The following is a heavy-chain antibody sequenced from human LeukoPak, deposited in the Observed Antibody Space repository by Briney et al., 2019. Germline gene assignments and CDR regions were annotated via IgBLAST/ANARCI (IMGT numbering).Heavy chain of an antibody. CDR3: ARGVVGATNWFDH. D-gene: IGHD1-26*01. V-gene: IGHV4-34*01. CDR1: GGSFSGYY. J-gene: IGHJ5*02. Sequence: PSETLSLTCAVYGGSFSGYYWSWIRQPPGKGLEWIGEINHSGSTNYNPSLKSRVTISVDTSKNQFSLKLNSVTAADTAVYYCARGVVGATNWFDHRGQGTLVTVSS. CDR2: INHSGST.